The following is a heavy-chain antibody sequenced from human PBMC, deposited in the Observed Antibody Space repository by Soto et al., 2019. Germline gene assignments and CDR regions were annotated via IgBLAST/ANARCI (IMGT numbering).Heavy chain of an antibody. CDR1: GGSISSGGYY. CDR3: ARASNRGYSYGLEYYFDY. CDR2: IYYSGST. Sequence: QVQLQESGPGLVKPSQTLSLTCTVSGGSISSGGYYWSWILQHPGKGLEWIGYIYYSGSTYYNPSLKRRVTIPVDTSKNQFSLKLSSVTAAATAVYSCARASNRGYSYGLEYYFDYWGQGTLVTVSS. V-gene: IGHV4-31*03. J-gene: IGHJ4*02. D-gene: IGHD5-18*01.